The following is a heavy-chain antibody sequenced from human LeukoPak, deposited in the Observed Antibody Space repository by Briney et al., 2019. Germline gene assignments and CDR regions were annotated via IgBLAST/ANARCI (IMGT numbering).Heavy chain of an antibody. J-gene: IGHJ4*02. V-gene: IGHV3-11*01. CDR3: AKDILAAGLFFDY. Sequence: GGSLRLSCAASGFTVSSNYMSWVRQAPGKGLEWVSYISPGGGSVFYADSVKGRFTISRDNGQNSLFLQMNGLRAEDTALYYCAKDILAAGLFFDYWGQGTLVTVSS. CDR1: GFTVSSNY. D-gene: IGHD6-13*01. CDR2: ISPGGGSV.